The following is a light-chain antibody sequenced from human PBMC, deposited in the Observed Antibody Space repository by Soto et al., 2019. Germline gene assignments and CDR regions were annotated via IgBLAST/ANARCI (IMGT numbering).Light chain of an antibody. Sequence: DIVMTQSPLSLPVTPGEPASISCTSSQSLLHSNGYNYVDWYLQKPGQSPQLLIYLGSNRASGVPDRFSGSGSGTDFTLRISRVEAEDIGIYYCMQALQTLTVGGGTKVEIK. CDR3: MQALQTLT. CDR1: QSLLHSNGYNY. J-gene: IGKJ4*01. CDR2: LGS. V-gene: IGKV2-28*01.